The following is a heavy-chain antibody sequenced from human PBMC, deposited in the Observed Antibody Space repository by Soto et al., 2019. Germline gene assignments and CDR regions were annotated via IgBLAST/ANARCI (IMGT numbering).Heavy chain of an antibody. J-gene: IGHJ4*02. V-gene: IGHV4-59*01. CDR1: GGSISSYY. CDR2: IYYSGST. D-gene: IGHD2-15*01. CDR3: ARVGRGFDY. Sequence: PSETLSLTCTVSGGSISSYYWSWIRQPPGKGLEWIGYIYYSGSTNYNPSLKSRVTTSVDTSKNQFSLKLSSVTAADTAVYYCARVGRGFDYWGQGTLVTVSS.